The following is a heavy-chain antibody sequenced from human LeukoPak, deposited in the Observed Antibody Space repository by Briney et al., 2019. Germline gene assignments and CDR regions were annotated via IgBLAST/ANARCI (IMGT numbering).Heavy chain of an antibody. V-gene: IGHV3-11*01. CDR1: GFSFSDYY. CDR2: ISDSGTTI. Sequence: GGSLRLSCAVSGFSFSDYYMSWIRRAPGKGLEWVSYISDSGTTIYYADSVEGRFTVSRDNAKNSLYLQMNSLRAGDTAVYYCAREYNHYLLIWGQGTLVTVSS. J-gene: IGHJ4*02. CDR3: AREYNHYLLI. D-gene: IGHD1-14*01.